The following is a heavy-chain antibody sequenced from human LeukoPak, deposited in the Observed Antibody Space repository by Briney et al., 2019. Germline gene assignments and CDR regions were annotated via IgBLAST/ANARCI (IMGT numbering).Heavy chain of an antibody. CDR2: IIPIFGTA. Sequence: AASVKVSCKASGGTFSSYAISWVRQAPGQGLEWMGGIIPIFGTANYAQKFQGRVTITADESTSTAYMELSSLRSEDTAVYYCARVQTGYYFDYWGQGTLVTVSS. J-gene: IGHJ4*02. CDR3: ARVQTGYYFDY. V-gene: IGHV1-69*13. CDR1: GGTFSSYA. D-gene: IGHD3-10*01.